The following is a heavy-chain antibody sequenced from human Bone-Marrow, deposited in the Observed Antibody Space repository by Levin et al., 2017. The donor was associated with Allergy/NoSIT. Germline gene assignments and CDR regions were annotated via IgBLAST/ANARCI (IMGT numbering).Heavy chain of an antibody. CDR1: GFNFNLYV. CDR3: AKYRGLYGIHAVASAHLGS. V-gene: IGHV3-23*01. CDR2: ISGSGTTT. J-gene: IGHJ4*02. Sequence: PGGSLRLSCVASGFNFNLYVMTWVRQTPGKGLEWLSSISGSGTTTHYSDSVRGRFTISRDNPKKTLYLQLQRVTVEDTALYYCAKYRGLYGIHAVASAHLGSWGQGALVVVSS. D-gene: IGHD3-10*01.